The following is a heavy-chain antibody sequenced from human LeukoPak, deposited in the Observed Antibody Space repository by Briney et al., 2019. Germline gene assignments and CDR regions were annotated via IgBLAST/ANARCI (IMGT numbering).Heavy chain of an antibody. D-gene: IGHD3-9*01. Sequence: GGSLRLSCAASGFTVSSNYMSWVRQAPGKGLEWVSVIYSGGSTYYADSVKGRFTISRDNSKNTLYLQMNSLRAEDTAVYYCARDRYDILTGYYPNDAFDIWGQGTMVTVSS. CDR2: IYSGGST. J-gene: IGHJ3*02. CDR3: ARDRYDILTGYYPNDAFDI. V-gene: IGHV3-66*01. CDR1: GFTVSSNY.